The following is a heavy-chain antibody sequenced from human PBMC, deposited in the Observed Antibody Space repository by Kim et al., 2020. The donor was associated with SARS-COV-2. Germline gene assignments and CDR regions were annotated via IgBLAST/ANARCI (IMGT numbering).Heavy chain of an antibody. CDR3: ARGSTVVTPAEYFQH. J-gene: IGHJ1*01. CDR2: INPNSGGT. Sequence: ASVKVSCKASGYTFTGYYMHWVRQAPGQGLEWMGWINPNSGGTNYAQKFQGWVTMTRDTSISTAYMELSRLRSDDTAVYYCARGSTVVTPAEYFQHWGQGTLVTVSS. CDR1: GYTFTGYY. D-gene: IGHD2-21*02. V-gene: IGHV1-2*04.